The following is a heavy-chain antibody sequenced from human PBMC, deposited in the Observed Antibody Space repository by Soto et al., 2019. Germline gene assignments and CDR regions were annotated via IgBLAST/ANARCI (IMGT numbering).Heavy chain of an antibody. Sequence: GGSLRLSCAASGFTVSSNYMSWVRQAPGRGLEWVARIKSKPDGETTDYAAPVKGRFTISRDDSKNTLYLEMNSLKTEDTAIYYCTTLTMIIVHLDYWGQGTLVTVSS. V-gene: IGHV3-15*01. CDR2: IKSKPDGETT. CDR3: TTLTMIIVHLDY. D-gene: IGHD3-22*01. CDR1: GFTVSSNY. J-gene: IGHJ4*02.